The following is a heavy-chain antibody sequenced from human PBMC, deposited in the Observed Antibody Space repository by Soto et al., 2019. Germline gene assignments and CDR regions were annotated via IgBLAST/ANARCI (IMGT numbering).Heavy chain of an antibody. CDR1: GLSFSDYY. J-gene: IGHJ4*02. V-gene: IGHV3-11*04. CDR3: ARVSVVREIIIGYFDY. Sequence: PWWSLGLSCAASGLSFSDYYMSWIRQAPGKGLEWVSYISSSGSTTYYADSVRGRFTISRDNAKNSLFLQMNSLRAEDTAVYYCARVSVVREIIIGYFDYWGQGTPDTVSS. D-gene: IGHD3-10*01. CDR2: ISSSGSTT.